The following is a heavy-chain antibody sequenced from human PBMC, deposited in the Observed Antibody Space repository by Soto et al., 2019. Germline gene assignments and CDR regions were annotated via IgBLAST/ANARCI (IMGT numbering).Heavy chain of an antibody. CDR3: ARDSITIFVVVNPYYFDY. V-gene: IGHV1-18*04. CDR1: GYTFTSYG. D-gene: IGHD3-3*01. Sequence: GASVKVSCKASGYTFTSYGISWVRQAPGQGLEWMGWISAYNGNTNYAQQLQGRVTITTATSNSREYMELRRLRSDDTAVSYCARDSITIFVVVNPYYFDYWGQGTLVTVSS. CDR2: ISAYNGNT. J-gene: IGHJ4*02.